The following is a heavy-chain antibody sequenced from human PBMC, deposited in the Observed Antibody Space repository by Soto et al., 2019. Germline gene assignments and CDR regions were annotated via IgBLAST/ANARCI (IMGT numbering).Heavy chain of an antibody. CDR2: ISYDGSNK. CDR1: GFTFSSYG. CDR3: AKNGEDDSSGYIGY. V-gene: IGHV3-30*18. D-gene: IGHD3-22*01. Sequence: QVQLVESGGGVVQPGRSLRLSCAASGFTFSSYGMHWVRQAPGKGLEWVAVISYDGSNKYYADSVKGRFTISRDHSKNPLYLQMNSLRAEDTAVYYCAKNGEDDSSGYIGYWGQGTLVTVSS. J-gene: IGHJ4*02.